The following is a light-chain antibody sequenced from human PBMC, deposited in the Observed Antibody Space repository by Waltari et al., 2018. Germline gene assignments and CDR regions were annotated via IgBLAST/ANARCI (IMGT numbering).Light chain of an antibody. J-gene: IGLJ2*01. V-gene: IGLV2-18*02. CDR1: SRDIGCYNR. CDR2: EVS. CDR3: SSYANSNTYI. Sequence: QAALPQSPSVSGSPGQSVTISCTGTSRDIGCYNRVSWYQQHPGKAPKLMIFEVSNRPSGVSDRFSGSKSGNTASLIISGLQAEDEADYYCSSYANSNTYIFGGGTRLTVL.